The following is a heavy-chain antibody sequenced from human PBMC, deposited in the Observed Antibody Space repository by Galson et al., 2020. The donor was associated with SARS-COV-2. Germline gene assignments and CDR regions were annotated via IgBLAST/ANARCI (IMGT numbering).Heavy chain of an antibody. J-gene: IGHJ6*03. CDR2: INHSGST. D-gene: IGHD2-2*01. V-gene: IGHV4-34*01. CDR3: VRGAEERRIIVVVPYYYTYMDV. CDR1: GGSFKNYY. Sequence: GSLRLSCAVYGGSFKNYYWTWTRQSPGKGLQWIGEINHSGSTNYDPPLQGRVPMSADTSKNQFSLRLSSVTAADTAVYYCVRGAEERRIIVVVPYYYTYMDVWGGGTAVTVSS.